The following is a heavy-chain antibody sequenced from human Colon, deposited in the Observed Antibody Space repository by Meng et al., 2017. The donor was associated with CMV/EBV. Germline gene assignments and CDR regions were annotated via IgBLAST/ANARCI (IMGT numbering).Heavy chain of an antibody. J-gene: IGHJ4*02. CDR2: IYYSGST. CDR1: GGSLRSANHY. V-gene: IGHV4-61*01. Sequence: SETLSLTCTVSGGSLRSANHYWTWIRQPPGKALEWIGYIYYSGSTNYNPSLKSRVTISVDTSKNQFSLKLSSVTAADTAVYYCARLADSSSSGYWGQGTLVTVSS. D-gene: IGHD6-6*01. CDR3: ARLADSSSSGY.